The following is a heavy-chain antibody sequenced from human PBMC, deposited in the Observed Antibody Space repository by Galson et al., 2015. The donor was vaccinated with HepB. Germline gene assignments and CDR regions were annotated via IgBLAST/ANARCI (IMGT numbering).Heavy chain of an antibody. CDR3: ARAGIVGARFWFDP. J-gene: IGHJ5*02. CDR2: ISSSGSTI. D-gene: IGHD1-26*01. V-gene: IGHV3-48*03. Sequence: SLRLSCAASGFTFSSYEMNWVRQAPGKGLEWVSYISSSGSTIYYADSVKGRFTISRDNAKNSLYLQMNSLRAEDTAVYYCARAGIVGARFWFDPWGQGTLVTVSS. CDR1: GFTFSSYE.